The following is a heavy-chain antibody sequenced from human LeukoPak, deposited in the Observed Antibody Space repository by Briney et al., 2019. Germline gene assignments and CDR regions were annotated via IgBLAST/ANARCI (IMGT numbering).Heavy chain of an antibody. CDR3: ARLSESYLQNWFDP. J-gene: IGHJ5*02. D-gene: IGHD1-26*01. V-gene: IGHV4-4*09. Sequence: SETLSLTCTVSGGSISSYYWSWIRQPPGKGLEWIGYIYTSGSTNYNPSLKSRVTISVDTSKNQFSLKLSSVTAADTAVYYCARLSESYLQNWFDPWGQGTLVTVSS. CDR1: GGSISSYY. CDR2: IYTSGST.